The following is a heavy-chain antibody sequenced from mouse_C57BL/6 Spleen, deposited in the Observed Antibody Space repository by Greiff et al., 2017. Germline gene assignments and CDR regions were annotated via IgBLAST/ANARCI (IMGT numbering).Heavy chain of an antibody. CDR3: TRDQSLHYYGSSYGGLAY. V-gene: IGHV5-9-1*02. CDR1: GFTFSSYA. Sequence: EVKVVESGEGLVKPGGSLKLSCAASGFTFSSYAMSWVRQTPEKRLEWVAYISSGGDYIYYADTVKGRFTISRDNTRNTLYLQMSSLKSEDTAMYYCTRDQSLHYYGSSYGGLAYWGQGTLVTVSA. CDR2: ISSGGDYI. J-gene: IGHJ3*01. D-gene: IGHD1-1*01.